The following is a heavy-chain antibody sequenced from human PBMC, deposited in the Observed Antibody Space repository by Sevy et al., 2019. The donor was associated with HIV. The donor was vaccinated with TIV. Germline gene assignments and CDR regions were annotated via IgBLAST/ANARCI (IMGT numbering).Heavy chain of an antibody. CDR3: ARHRDHYYDSSGYYYGTPWPEYFQH. D-gene: IGHD3-22*01. V-gene: IGHV3-48*02. CDR1: GFTFSSYS. J-gene: IGHJ1*01. Sequence: GGSLRLSCAASGFTFSSYSMNWVRQAPGKGLEWVSYISSSSSTIYYADSVKGRFTISRDNAKNSLYLQMNSLRDEDTAVYYCARHRDHYYDSSGYYYGTPWPEYFQHWGQGTLVTVSS. CDR2: ISSSSSTI.